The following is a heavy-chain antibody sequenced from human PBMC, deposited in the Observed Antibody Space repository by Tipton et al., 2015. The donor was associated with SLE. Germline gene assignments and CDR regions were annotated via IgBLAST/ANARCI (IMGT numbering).Heavy chain of an antibody. CDR2: IYDSGTT. CDR1: GGSISSYP. CDR3: ARLREELRWDSGSERPIAVDS. J-gene: IGHJ4*02. D-gene: IGHD5-12*01. Sequence: TLSLTCSVSGGSISSYPWSWIRQPPGKGLQWVGYIYDSGTTNYNPSLESRITISIDASRSQFSLKLSSVTAADTAVYYCARLREELRWDSGSERPIAVDSWGQGTLVTVSS. V-gene: IGHV4-59*08.